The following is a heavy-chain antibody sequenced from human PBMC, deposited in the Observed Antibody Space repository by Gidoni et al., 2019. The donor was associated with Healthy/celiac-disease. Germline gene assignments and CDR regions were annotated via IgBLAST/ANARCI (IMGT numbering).Heavy chain of an antibody. CDR2: IWYDGSNK. CDR3: ARWEGATSAFDI. Sequence: QVQLVESGGGVVQPGRSLRLSCAASGFTFSSYGMHWVRQAPGKGLEWVAVIWYDGSNKYYADSVKGRFTISRDKSKNTLYLQMNSLRAEDTAVYYCARWEGATSAFDIWGQGTMVTVSS. J-gene: IGHJ3*02. CDR1: GFTFSSYG. V-gene: IGHV3-33*01. D-gene: IGHD1-26*01.